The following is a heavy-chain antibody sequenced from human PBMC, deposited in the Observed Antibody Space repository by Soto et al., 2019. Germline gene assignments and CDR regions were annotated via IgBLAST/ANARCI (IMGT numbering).Heavy chain of an antibody. CDR1: GFTFSSYG. CDR3: AKDGPDGDPYYFDY. V-gene: IGHV3-30*18. D-gene: IGHD4-17*01. Sequence: GGSLRLSCAASGFTFSSYGMHWVRQAPGKGLEWVAVISYDGSNRYYADSVKGRFTISRDNSKNTLYLQMNSLRAEDTAVYYCAKDGPDGDPYYFDYWGQGTLVTVSS. J-gene: IGHJ4*02. CDR2: ISYDGSNR.